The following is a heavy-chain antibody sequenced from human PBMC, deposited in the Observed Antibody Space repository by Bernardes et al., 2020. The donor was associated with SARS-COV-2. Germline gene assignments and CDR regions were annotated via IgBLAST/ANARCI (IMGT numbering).Heavy chain of an antibody. D-gene: IGHD4-17*01. J-gene: IGHJ4*02. CDR1: GFTSSTFW. CDR3: AREDYGVPLDN. CDR2: IKQDGSEQ. V-gene: IGHV3-7*03. Sequence: GGSLRLSCTASGFTSSTFWMSWVRQAPGKGLEWVANIKQDGSEQYYVDSVKGRFTISRDNAKNSLSLQMSSLRPEDTAVYYCAREDYGVPLDNWGQGTLVTVSS.